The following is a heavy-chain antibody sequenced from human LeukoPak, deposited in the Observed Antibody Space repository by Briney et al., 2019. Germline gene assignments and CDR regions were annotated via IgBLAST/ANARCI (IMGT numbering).Heavy chain of an antibody. CDR2: ISWNSGSI. CDR3: ALIAVDWQQPFDY. Sequence: GGSLRLSCAASGFTFSSYAMSWVRQPPGKGLEWVSGISWNSGSIGYADSVKGRFIISRDNGKNSVYLQMNSLRGEDTAVYYCALIAVDWQQPFDYWGQGTLVTVSS. J-gene: IGHJ4*02. CDR1: GFTFSSYA. V-gene: IGHV3-23*01. D-gene: IGHD6-13*01.